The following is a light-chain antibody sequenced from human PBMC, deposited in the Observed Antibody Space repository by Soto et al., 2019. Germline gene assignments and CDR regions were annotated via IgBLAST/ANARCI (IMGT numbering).Light chain of an antibody. V-gene: IGLV2-14*01. CDR2: EVN. Sequence: QSVLTQPASVSGSPGQSITISCTGTSSDVGAYNFVSWYQQYPGKAPKVMIYEVNNRPSGVSNRFSGSKSGNTASLTIYGPQAEDEADYYCSSFTRSSPYVFGSGTKV. CDR3: SSFTRSSPYV. CDR1: SSDVGAYNF. J-gene: IGLJ1*01.